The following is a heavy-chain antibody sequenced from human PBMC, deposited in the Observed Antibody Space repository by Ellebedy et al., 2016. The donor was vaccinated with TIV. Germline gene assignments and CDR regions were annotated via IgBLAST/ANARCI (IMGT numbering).Heavy chain of an antibody. J-gene: IGHJ4*02. CDR1: GFTFSSYA. CDR2: ISGSGGST. D-gene: IGHD2-2*02. CDR3: AKENGIYCSSTSCYKDY. Sequence: GGSLRLXXAASGFTFSSYAMSWVRQAPGKGLEWVSAISGSGGSTYYADSVKGRFTISRDNSKNTLYLQMNSLRAEDTAVYYCAKENGIYCSSTSCYKDYWGQGTLVTVSS. V-gene: IGHV3-23*01.